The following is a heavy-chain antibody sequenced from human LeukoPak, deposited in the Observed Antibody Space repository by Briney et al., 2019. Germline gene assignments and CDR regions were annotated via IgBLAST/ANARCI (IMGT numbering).Heavy chain of an antibody. V-gene: IGHV3-74*01. CDR3: ARDAGYCSGGNCYSDDYFDY. J-gene: IGHJ4*02. Sequence: GGSLRLSCAASGFTFSTYWMHWVRQVPGKGLVWVARINADGSRTIYADSVRGRFTISRDTAKNTLHLQMSSLRAGDTAVYYCARDAGYCSGGNCYSDDYFDYWGQGTLVTVSS. CDR2: INADGSRT. CDR1: GFTFSTYW. D-gene: IGHD2-15*01.